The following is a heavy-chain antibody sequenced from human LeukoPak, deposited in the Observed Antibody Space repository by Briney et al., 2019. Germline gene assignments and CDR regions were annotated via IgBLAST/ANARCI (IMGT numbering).Heavy chain of an antibody. Sequence: SETLSLTCTVSGGSISSYYWSWIRQPPGKGLEWIGYIYYSGSTNYNPSLKSRVTISVDTSKNQFSLKLSSVTAADTAVYYCAGKTGTLFDPWGQGTLVTVSS. J-gene: IGHJ5*02. V-gene: IGHV4-59*01. CDR3: AGKTGTLFDP. CDR1: GGSISSYY. CDR2: IYYSGST. D-gene: IGHD3-10*01.